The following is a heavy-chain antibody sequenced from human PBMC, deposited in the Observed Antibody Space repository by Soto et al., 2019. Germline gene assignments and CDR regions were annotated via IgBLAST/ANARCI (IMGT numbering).Heavy chain of an antibody. V-gene: IGHV3-23*01. CDR2: ISGSADAT. CDR3: AKGGDGYCSTTSCLFHFDY. CDR1: GFTFSTYA. D-gene: IGHD2-2*01. J-gene: IGHJ4*02. Sequence: ESVGGLVQTGGSLRLSCAASGFTFSTYAMSWVRQAPGKGLEWVSTISGSADATFYADSVKGRFAIFRDNSRTMFYLQMNSLRAEDTAVYYCAKGGDGYCSTTSCLFHFDYWGPGTLATVSS.